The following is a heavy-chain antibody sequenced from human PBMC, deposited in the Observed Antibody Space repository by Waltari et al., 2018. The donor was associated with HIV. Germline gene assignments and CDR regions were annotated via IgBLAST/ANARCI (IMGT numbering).Heavy chain of an antibody. CDR1: GFTFSSYA. CDR2: ISFDGSNK. CDR3: ARGKYSSGWNFAY. Sequence: QVQLVESGGGVVQPGRSLRLSCAASGFTFSSYALHWVRQAPGKGLEWVAVISFDGSNKHYADSVKGRFTISRDNSKNTLYLQMNSLRAEDTAVYYCARGKYSSGWNFAYWGQGTLVTVSS. J-gene: IGHJ4*02. V-gene: IGHV3-30*04. D-gene: IGHD6-19*01.